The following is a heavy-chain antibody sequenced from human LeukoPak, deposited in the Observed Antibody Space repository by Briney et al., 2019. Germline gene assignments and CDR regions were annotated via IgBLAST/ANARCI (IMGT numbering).Heavy chain of an antibody. J-gene: IGHJ4*02. CDR3: VRRGRDGDGYAHGYDF. CDR1: GFTFSSYG. Sequence: GGSLRLSCAASGFTFSSYGMSWVRQAPGKGLEWVANIKQDGSEKYYVDSVKGRFTISRDNAKNSLYLQMNSLKTEDTAVYYCVRRGRDGDGYAHGYDFWGQGTLVTVSS. V-gene: IGHV3-7*03. D-gene: IGHD3-16*01. CDR2: IKQDGSEK.